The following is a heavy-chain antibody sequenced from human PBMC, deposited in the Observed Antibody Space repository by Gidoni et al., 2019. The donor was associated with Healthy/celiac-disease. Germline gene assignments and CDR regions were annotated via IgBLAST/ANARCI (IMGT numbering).Heavy chain of an antibody. V-gene: IGHV3-43D*03. CDR1: GFTFDDYA. J-gene: IGHJ3*02. D-gene: IGHD6-19*01. CDR3: AKDKGSSGWHLVHAFDI. CDR2: ISWDGGST. Sequence: EVQLVESGGVVVQPGGSLRPSCAASGFTFDDYAMHWVRQAPWKGLEWVSLISWDGGSTYYADSVKGRFTISRDNSKNSLYLQMNSLRAEDTALYYCAKDKGSSGWHLVHAFDIWGQGTMVTVSS.